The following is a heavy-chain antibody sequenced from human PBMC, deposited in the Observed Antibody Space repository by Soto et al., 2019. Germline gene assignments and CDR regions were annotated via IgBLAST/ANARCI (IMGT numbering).Heavy chain of an antibody. Sequence: EVQLVESGGGLVQPGGSLRLSCAASGFTVSSNYMSWVRQAPGKGLEWVSVIYSGGSTYYADSVKGRFTISRHNSKDTVYLQMNRLKAEDTAVYYCARVDSITIFGVVIIDAFDIWGQGTMVTVSS. V-gene: IGHV3-53*04. CDR3: ARVDSITIFGVVIIDAFDI. CDR2: IYSGGST. CDR1: GFTVSSNY. D-gene: IGHD3-3*01. J-gene: IGHJ3*02.